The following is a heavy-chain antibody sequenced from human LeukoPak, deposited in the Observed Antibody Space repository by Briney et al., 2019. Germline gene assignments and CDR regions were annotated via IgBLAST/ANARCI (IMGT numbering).Heavy chain of an antibody. V-gene: IGHV4-59*01. J-gene: IGHJ4*02. Sequence: SETLSLTCTVSGGSISSYYWSWIRQPPGKGLEWIGYIYYSGSTNYNPSLKSRVTISVDTSKNQFSLKLSSVTAADTAVYYCARRSGSNSAPDYWGQGTLVTVSS. D-gene: IGHD4-23*01. CDR1: GGSISSYY. CDR3: ARRSGSNSAPDY. CDR2: IYYSGST.